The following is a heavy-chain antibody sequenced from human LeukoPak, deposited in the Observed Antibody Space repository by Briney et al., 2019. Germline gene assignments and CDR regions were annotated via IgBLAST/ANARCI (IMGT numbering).Heavy chain of an antibody. D-gene: IGHD3-16*02. V-gene: IGHV4-59*01. J-gene: IGHJ3*02. CDR3: ARVPAGVIGMKDAFDI. CDR1: GGSISSYY. Sequence: PSETLSLTCTVSGGSISSYYWSWIRQPPGKGLERIGYIYYSGSTNYNPSLKSRVTISVDTSKNQFSLKLSSVTAADTAVYYCARVPAGVIGMKDAFDIWGQGTMVTVSS. CDR2: IYYSGST.